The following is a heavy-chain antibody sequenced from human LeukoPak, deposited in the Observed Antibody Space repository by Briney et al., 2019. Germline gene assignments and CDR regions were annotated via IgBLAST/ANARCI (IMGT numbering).Heavy chain of an antibody. Sequence: PSETLSLTCAVYGGSFSGYYWSWIRQPPGKGLEWIGEINHSGSTNYNPSLKSRVTISVDTSKNQFSLKLSSVTAADTAVYYCAGVNGGIAAAGNLNWFDPWGQGTLVTVSS. CDR2: INHSGST. V-gene: IGHV4-34*01. CDR3: AGVNGGIAAAGNLNWFDP. CDR1: GGSFSGYY. J-gene: IGHJ5*02. D-gene: IGHD6-13*01.